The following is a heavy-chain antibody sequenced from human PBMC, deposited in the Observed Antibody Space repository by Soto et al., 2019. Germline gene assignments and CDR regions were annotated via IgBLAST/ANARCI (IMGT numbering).Heavy chain of an antibody. V-gene: IGHV3-48*02. Sequence: GGSLRLSCAASGFTFSSYSMNWVRQAPGKGLEWVSYISSSSSTIYYADSVKGRFTISRDNAKNSLYLQMNSLRDEDTAVYYCARDKFWSGYSDTYYYYGMDVWGQGTTVTVSS. CDR2: ISSSSSTI. D-gene: IGHD3-3*01. CDR3: ARDKFWSGYSDTYYYYGMDV. J-gene: IGHJ6*02. CDR1: GFTFSSYS.